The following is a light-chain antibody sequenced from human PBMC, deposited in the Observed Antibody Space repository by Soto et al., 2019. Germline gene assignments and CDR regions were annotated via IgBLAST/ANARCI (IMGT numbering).Light chain of an antibody. J-gene: IGKJ3*01. V-gene: IGKV1-8*01. Sequence: AIRMTQSPSSFSASTGDRVTITCRASQGISSYLAWYQQKPGKAPKLLIYTASTLQSGVPSRFSGSGSGTDFTLTISCLQSEGFATYYCQQYYSYPTSFGPGTKVDIK. CDR2: TAS. CDR3: QQYYSYPTS. CDR1: QGISSY.